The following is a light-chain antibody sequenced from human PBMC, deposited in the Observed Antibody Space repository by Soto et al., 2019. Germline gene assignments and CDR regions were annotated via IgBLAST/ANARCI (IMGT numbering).Light chain of an antibody. J-gene: IGKJ1*01. CDR2: KAS. V-gene: IGKV1-5*03. Sequence: DIQMTQSPSTLSASVGERVTINCRASLNVGTWLAWYQQKPGKAPNLLIYKASNLERGVPSRFSGSGSGTEFTLTISSLQPDDLATYYCQQNNRYPWTFGQGTKVEIK. CDR1: LNVGTW. CDR3: QQNNRYPWT.